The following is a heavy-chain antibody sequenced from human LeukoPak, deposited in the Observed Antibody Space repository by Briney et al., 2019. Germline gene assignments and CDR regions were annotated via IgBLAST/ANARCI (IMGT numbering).Heavy chain of an antibody. CDR1: GFSFRTYG. CDR3: AELGITMIGGV. Sequence: PGGSLRLSCAASGFSFRTYGMHWVRQAPGKGLEWVAVISYAGSNEHYADSVKGRFTISRDNSKNSLYLQMNSLRAEDTAVYYCAELGITMIGGVWGKGTTVTISS. V-gene: IGHV3-30*18. J-gene: IGHJ6*04. CDR2: ISYAGSNE. D-gene: IGHD3-10*02.